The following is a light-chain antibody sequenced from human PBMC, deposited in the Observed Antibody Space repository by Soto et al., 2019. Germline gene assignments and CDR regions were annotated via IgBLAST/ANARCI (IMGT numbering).Light chain of an antibody. J-gene: IGLJ1*01. V-gene: IGLV2-14*03. Sequence: QSALTQPASVSGSPGQSITISCTGTSSDIGDSNYVSWYRQHPGKAPKLMIYDVTSRPSGVSNRFSGSKSGNTASLTISGLQAEDEADYYCSSYATTSALYVFGTGTKVTVL. CDR1: SSDIGDSNY. CDR3: SSYATTSALYV. CDR2: DVT.